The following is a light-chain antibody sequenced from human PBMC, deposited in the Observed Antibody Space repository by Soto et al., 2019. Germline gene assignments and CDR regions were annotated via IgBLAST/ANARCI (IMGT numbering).Light chain of an antibody. V-gene: IGLV2-8*01. CDR2: EVS. CDR1: SSDVGGYDF. J-gene: IGLJ3*02. Sequence: QSALTQPPSASGSPVQSVTISCTGTSSDVGGYDFVSWYQQHPGKAPKLIIYEVSKWPSGVPDRFSGSKSGNTASLTVSGLQAEDEADYYCASYAGGHYNWVFGGGTKLTVL. CDR3: ASYAGGHYNWV.